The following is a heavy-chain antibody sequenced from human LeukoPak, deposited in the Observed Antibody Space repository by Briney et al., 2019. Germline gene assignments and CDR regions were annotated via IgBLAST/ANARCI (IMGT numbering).Heavy chain of an antibody. D-gene: IGHD6-19*01. CDR3: ARIKPSSGWYFEDY. Sequence: SGPALVKPTQTLTLTCTFSGFSLSTSGMCVGWIRQPPGKALEWLARIDWDDDKYYSTSLKTRLTISKDTSKNQVVLTMTNMDPVDTATYYCARIKPSSGWYFEDYWGQGTLVTVSS. V-gene: IGHV2-70*11. CDR2: IDWDDDK. J-gene: IGHJ4*02. CDR1: GFSLSTSGMC.